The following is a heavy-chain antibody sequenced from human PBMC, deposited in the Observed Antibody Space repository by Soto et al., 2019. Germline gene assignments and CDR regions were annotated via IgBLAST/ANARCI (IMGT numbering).Heavy chain of an antibody. Sequence: QVQLVESGGGVVQAGGSLRLSCATSGFTFSHCGFHWVRQAPGKGLEGVAFIGYDGTKQYYADSVKGRSTITRDNSRDPLYLGMNSLRGDDTAVYFCARDEGAPRTYYFDYWGQGALVTVSS. V-gene: IGHV3-30*02. J-gene: IGHJ4*02. CDR2: IGYDGTKQ. CDR3: ARDEGAPRTYYFDY. CDR1: GFTFSHCG.